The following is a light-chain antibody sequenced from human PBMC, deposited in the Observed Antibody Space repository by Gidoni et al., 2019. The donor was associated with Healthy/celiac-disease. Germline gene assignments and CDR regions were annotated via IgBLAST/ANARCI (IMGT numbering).Light chain of an antibody. CDR1: QGISSY. J-gene: IGKJ1*01. CDR2: AAS. Sequence: IRMTPSPSSFSASTGDRVTITCRASQGISSYLTWYQQKPGKAPKLLIYAASTLQSGVPSRFSGSGSGTDFTLTISCLQSEDFATYYCQQYYSYPQTFXQXTKVEIK. CDR3: QQYYSYPQT. V-gene: IGKV1-8*01.